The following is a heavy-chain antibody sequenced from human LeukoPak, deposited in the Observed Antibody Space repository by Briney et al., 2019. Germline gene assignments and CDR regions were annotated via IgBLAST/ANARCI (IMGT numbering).Heavy chain of an antibody. CDR2: IGAYNGNT. CDR1: GYTFTSYG. CDR3: ARHIVVVTDLGYFDY. D-gene: IGHD2-21*02. V-gene: IGHV1-18*01. J-gene: IGHJ4*02. Sequence: ASVKVSCKASGYTFTSYGISWVRQAPGQGLEWMGWIGAYNGNTNYAQKLQGRVTMTTDTSTSTAYMELRSLRSDDTAVYYCARHIVVVTDLGYFDYWGQGTLVTVSS.